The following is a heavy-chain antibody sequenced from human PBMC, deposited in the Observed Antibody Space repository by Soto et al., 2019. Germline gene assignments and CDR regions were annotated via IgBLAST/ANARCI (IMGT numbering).Heavy chain of an antibody. J-gene: IGHJ6*02. CDR2: VIPIFGTA. CDR3: ASPIVVVPAAMEYYGMDV. D-gene: IGHD2-2*01. V-gene: IGHV1-69*13. CDR1: GGTFSSYA. Sequence: SVKVSCKASGGTFSSYAISWVRQAPGQGLEWMGGVIPIFGTANYAQKFQGRVTITADESTSTAYMELSSLRSEDTAVYYCASPIVVVPAAMEYYGMDVWGQGTTVTVSS.